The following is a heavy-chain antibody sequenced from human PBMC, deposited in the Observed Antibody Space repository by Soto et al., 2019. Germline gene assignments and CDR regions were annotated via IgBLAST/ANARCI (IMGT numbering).Heavy chain of an antibody. D-gene: IGHD6-6*01. CDR1: GGTFSSYA. CDR3: ARDDSSSSGADY. Sequence: SVKVSCKASGGTFSSYAISWVRQAPGQGLEWMGGIIPIFGTANYAQKFQGGVTITADESTSTAYMELSSLRSEDTAVYYCARDDSSSSGADYWGQGTLVTVSS. V-gene: IGHV1-69*13. J-gene: IGHJ4*02. CDR2: IIPIFGTA.